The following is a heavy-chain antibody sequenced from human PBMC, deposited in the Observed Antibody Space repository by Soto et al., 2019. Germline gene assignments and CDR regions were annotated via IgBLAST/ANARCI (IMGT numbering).Heavy chain of an antibody. CDR2: INHSGST. J-gene: IGHJ6*04. Sequence: SETLSLTCAVYGGSFSGYYWSWIRQPPGKGLEWIGDINHSGSTNYNPSLKSRVTISVDTSKNQFSLKLSSVTAADTAVYYCATDVSRSRYDFWSGYTVRGKGTTVTVSS. V-gene: IGHV4-34*01. CDR3: ATDVSRSRYDFWSGYTV. D-gene: IGHD3-3*01. CDR1: GGSFSGYY.